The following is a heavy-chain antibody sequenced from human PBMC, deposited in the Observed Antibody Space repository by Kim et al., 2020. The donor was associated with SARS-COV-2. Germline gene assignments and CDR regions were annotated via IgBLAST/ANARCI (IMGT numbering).Heavy chain of an antibody. J-gene: IGHJ2*01. Sequence: GGSLRLSCAASGFTFSSYAMSWVRQAPGKGLEWVSAISGSGGSTYYADSVKGRFTISRDNSKNTLYLQMNSLRAEDTAVYYCAKVEMATDYTGDWYFDLWGRGTLAT. V-gene: IGHV3-23*01. CDR2: ISGSGGST. CDR1: GFTFSSYA. D-gene: IGHD5-12*01. CDR3: AKVEMATDYTGDWYFDL.